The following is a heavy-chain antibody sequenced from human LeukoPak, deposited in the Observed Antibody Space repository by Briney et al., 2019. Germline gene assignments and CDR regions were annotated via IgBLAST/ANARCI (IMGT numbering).Heavy chain of an antibody. Sequence: GGSLRLSCAASGFTFSSYSMNWVRQAPGKGLEWVSSISSSSSYIYYADSVKGRFTISRDNAKNSLYLQMNSLRAEDTAVYYCANVVAGATRGAGNYWGQGTLVTVSS. CDR1: GFTFSSYS. CDR2: ISSSSSYI. CDR3: ANVVAGATRGAGNY. V-gene: IGHV3-21*01. J-gene: IGHJ4*02. D-gene: IGHD1-26*01.